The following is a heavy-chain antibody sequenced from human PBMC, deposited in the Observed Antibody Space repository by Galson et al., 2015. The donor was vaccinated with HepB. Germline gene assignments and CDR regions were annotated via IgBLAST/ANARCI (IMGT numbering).Heavy chain of an antibody. CDR3: ASGPGYGDYEVAH. J-gene: IGHJ4*02. V-gene: IGHV1-3*01. CDR1: GYSFTKYA. D-gene: IGHD4-17*01. Sequence: SVKVSCKASGYSFTKYAIHWLRQAPGQGLEWIGCINAGNDNARYLQRFQDRLTISRDTSASIGYMELSSLRSEDTAVYYCASGPGYGDYEVAHWGQGTLVTVSS. CDR2: INAGNDNA.